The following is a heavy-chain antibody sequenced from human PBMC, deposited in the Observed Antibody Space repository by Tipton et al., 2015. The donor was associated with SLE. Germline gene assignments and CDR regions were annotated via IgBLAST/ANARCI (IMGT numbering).Heavy chain of an antibody. J-gene: IGHJ6*03. CDR1: GFTFSSYG. CDR3: ARRFGTYSNYYYMDV. CDR2: IWFDGSSE. D-gene: IGHD3-16*01. V-gene: IGHV3-33*01. Sequence: SGFTFSSYGMHWVRQAPGKGLEWVAVIWFDGSSEYYADSVKGRFTISRDNSKNTLYLQMDSLRAEDTAVYYCARRFGTYSNYYYMDVWGKGTTVTVSS.